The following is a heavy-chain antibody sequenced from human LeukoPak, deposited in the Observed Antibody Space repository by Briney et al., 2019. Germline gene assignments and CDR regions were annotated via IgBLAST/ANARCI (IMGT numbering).Heavy chain of an antibody. CDR1: GSSISSNYY. D-gene: IGHD1-26*01. V-gene: IGHV4-38-2*02. CDR2: IYHSGST. Sequence: PSETLSLTCTVSGSSISSNYYWGWIRQPPGKGLEWIGSIYHSGSTYYNPSLKSRVTISVDTSKNHFSLKLTPMTAADTAVYYCDVGILRGPDYWGQGTLVTVSS. CDR3: DVGILRGPDY. J-gene: IGHJ4*02.